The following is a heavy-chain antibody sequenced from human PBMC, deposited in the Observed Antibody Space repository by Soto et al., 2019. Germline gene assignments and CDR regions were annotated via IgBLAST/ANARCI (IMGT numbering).Heavy chain of an antibody. J-gene: IGHJ4*02. CDR3: AKAITYYDFWSGYFL. CDR2: ISGSGGST. D-gene: IGHD3-3*01. CDR1: GFTFSSYA. V-gene: IGHV3-23*01. Sequence: GGSLRLSCAASGFTFSSYAMSWVRQAPGKGLEWVSAISGSGGSTYYADSVKGRFTISRDNSKNTLCLQMNSLRAEDTAVYYCAKAITYYDFWSGYFLWGQGALVTVSS.